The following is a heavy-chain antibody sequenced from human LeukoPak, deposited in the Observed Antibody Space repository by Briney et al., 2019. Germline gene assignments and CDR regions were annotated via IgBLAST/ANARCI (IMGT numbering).Heavy chain of an antibody. J-gene: IGHJ4*02. V-gene: IGHV3-23*01. Sequence: GGSLRLSCAASGFTFSSYGMSWVRQAPGKGLEWVSVISGSGGRTYYADSVEGRFTISRDNSKNTLYLQMNSLRAEDTAVYYCAKPGTPYSMVRDFDYWGQGTLVTVSS. CDR1: GFTFSSYG. CDR2: ISGSGGRT. CDR3: AKPGTPYSMVRDFDY. D-gene: IGHD3-10*01.